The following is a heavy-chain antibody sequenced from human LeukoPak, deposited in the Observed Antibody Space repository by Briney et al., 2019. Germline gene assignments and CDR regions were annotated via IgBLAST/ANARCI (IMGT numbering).Heavy chain of an antibody. Sequence: GGSLRLSCAASGFTFSSYWMHWVRQAPGKGLAWVSRINSDGSSTSYADSVKGRFTISRDNAKNTLYLQMNSLRAEDTAVYYCARVSGWAIDYWGQGSLVTV. CDR1: GFTFSSYW. J-gene: IGHJ4*02. CDR2: INSDGSST. V-gene: IGHV3-74*01. CDR3: ARVSGWAIDY. D-gene: IGHD6-19*01.